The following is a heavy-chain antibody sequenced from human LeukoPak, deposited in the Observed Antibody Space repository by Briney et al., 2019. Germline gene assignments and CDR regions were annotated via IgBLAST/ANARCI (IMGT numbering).Heavy chain of an antibody. J-gene: IGHJ1*01. CDR3: AKGGYDFWSGYYWYFQH. Sequence: PGGSLRLSCEVSGFIFSNYAMSWVRQAPGKGLEWVSAISGSHSSTYYADSVKGRFTISRDNSKNTLSPQMSSLRVEDTAVYYCAKGGYDFWSGYYWYFQHWGQGTLVTVPS. CDR1: GFIFSNYA. CDR2: ISGSHSST. V-gene: IGHV3-23*01. D-gene: IGHD3-3*01.